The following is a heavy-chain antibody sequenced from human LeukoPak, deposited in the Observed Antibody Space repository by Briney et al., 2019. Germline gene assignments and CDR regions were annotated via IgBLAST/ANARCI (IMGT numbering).Heavy chain of an antibody. D-gene: IGHD3-10*01. Sequence: LGGSLRLSCAASGFTFSNFWMSWVRQVPGGGLEWVANIKQDGSEIHYVDSVKGRFTISRDNAQTSLYLHMSSLRAEDRAVYYCTRDRQGSGIYSTDYWGRGTLVTVSS. V-gene: IGHV3-7*01. CDR2: IKQDGSEI. J-gene: IGHJ4*02. CDR3: TRDRQGSGIYSTDY. CDR1: GFTFSNFW.